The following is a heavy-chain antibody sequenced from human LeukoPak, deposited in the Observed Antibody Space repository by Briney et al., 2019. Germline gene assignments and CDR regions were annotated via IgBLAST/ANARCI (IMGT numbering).Heavy chain of an antibody. J-gene: IGHJ3*02. V-gene: IGHV4-59*01. CDR1: GGSISSYY. CDR3: AREIQNAFDI. CDR2: IFYSGRT. Sequence: PSEALSLTCTVSGGSISSYYWNWIRQPPGKGLEWIGYIFYSGRTNYNPSLKSRVTISVDTSKNWFSLRLTSVTAADTAVYYCAREIQNAFDIWGQGTMVTVSS.